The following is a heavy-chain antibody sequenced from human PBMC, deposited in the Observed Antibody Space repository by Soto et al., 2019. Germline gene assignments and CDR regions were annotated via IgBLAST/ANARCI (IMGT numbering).Heavy chain of an antibody. Sequence: QVQLVESGGGVVQPGTSLRLSCAASGITFSSYGMHWVRQAPGKGLEWVALIWYDGNDKYYADSVKGRFTISRDNSENTLYPQMNSLRADDTAVYYCARRDYFGSGSYLVDYWGQGTLVTVSS. D-gene: IGHD3-10*01. CDR3: ARRDYFGSGSYLVDY. CDR2: IWYDGNDK. J-gene: IGHJ4*02. V-gene: IGHV3-33*01. CDR1: GITFSSYG.